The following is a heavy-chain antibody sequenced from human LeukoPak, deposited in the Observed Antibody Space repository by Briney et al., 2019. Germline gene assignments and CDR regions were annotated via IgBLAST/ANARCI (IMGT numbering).Heavy chain of an antibody. Sequence: ASVKVSCKASGYTFTGCYMHWVRQAPGQGLEWMGRINPNSGGTNYAQKFQGRVTMTRDTSISTAYMELSRLRSDDTAVYYCAGDHPRRGYCSSTSCPNTSDYWGQGTLVTVSS. CDR1: GYTFTGCY. CDR2: INPNSGGT. CDR3: AGDHPRRGYCSSTSCPNTSDY. J-gene: IGHJ4*02. V-gene: IGHV1-2*06. D-gene: IGHD2-2*01.